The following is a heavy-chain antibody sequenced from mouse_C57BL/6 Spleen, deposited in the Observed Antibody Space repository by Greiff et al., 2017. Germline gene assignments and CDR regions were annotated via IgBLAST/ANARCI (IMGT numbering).Heavy chain of an antibody. V-gene: IGHV1-64*01. J-gene: IGHJ2*01. Sequence: VQLQQPGAELVKPGASVKLSCKASGYTFTSYWMHWVKQRPGQGLEWIGMIHPNSGSTNYNEKFKSKATLTVDKSSSPAYMQLSSLTSEDSAVYYCEREGFITTVVFDYWGQGTTLTVSS. D-gene: IGHD1-1*01. CDR3: EREGFITTVVFDY. CDR1: GYTFTSYW. CDR2: IHPNSGST.